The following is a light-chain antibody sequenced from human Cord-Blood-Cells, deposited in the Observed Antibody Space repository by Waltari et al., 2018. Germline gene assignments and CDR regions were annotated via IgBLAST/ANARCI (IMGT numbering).Light chain of an antibody. V-gene: IGKV1-33*01. CDR2: DAS. CDR1: QDISNY. CDR3: QQYDNLELT. Sequence: DIQMTQSPSSLSASVGDRVTITFQASQDISNYLNWYQQKPGKAPKLLIYDASNLETGVPSRFSGSGSGTDFTFTISSLQPEDIATYYCQQYDNLELTFGGGTKVEIK. J-gene: IGKJ4*01.